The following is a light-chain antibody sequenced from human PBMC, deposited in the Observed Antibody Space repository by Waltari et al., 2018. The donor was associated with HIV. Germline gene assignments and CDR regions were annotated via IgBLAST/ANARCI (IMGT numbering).Light chain of an antibody. Sequence: QSVLTQPPSMSAAPGERVTISCSGSSSTIGNNVVSWYQQLPVTAPKLLIYGHGSRPSGVPDRFSGSKSGTSATLGITGLQTGDEADYYCGTWDSSLSSYVFGTGTKVTVL. V-gene: IGLV1-51*01. J-gene: IGLJ1*01. CDR3: GTWDSSLSSYV. CDR2: GHG. CDR1: SSTIGNNV.